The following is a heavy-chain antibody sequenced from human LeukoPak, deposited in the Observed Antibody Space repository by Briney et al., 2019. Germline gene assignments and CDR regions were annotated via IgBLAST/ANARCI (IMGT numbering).Heavy chain of an antibody. CDR3: IYYGSGSYYKYYFDY. CDR1: GFTFSSYG. Sequence: PGGSLRLSCAASGFTFSSYGMHWVRQAPGKGLVWVSRINSDGSTTSYADSVKGRFTISRDNAKNTLYLQMNSLRAEDTAVYYCIYYGSGSYYKYYFDYWGQGTLVTVSS. D-gene: IGHD3-10*01. CDR2: INSDGSTT. J-gene: IGHJ4*02. V-gene: IGHV3-74*01.